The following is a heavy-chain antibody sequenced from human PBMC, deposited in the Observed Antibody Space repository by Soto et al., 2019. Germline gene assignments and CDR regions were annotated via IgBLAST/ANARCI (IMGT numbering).Heavy chain of an antibody. CDR2: ISVYNGNT. CDR1: GYTFTSSG. Sequence: GASVKVCCKASGYTFTSSGVSWVRQAPGQGLEWMGWISVYNGNTNYAQKLQGRVTMTTDTSTSTAYMELRSLRSDDTAVYYCARDEGYYDSSGYYSFDYWGQGALVTVSS. V-gene: IGHV1-18*01. J-gene: IGHJ4*02. CDR3: ARDEGYYDSSGYYSFDY. D-gene: IGHD3-22*01.